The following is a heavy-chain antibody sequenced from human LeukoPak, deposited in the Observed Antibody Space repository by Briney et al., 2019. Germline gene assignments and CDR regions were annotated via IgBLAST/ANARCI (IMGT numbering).Heavy chain of an antibody. CDR2: IYTSGST. CDR1: GGSISSYY. J-gene: IGHJ6*02. CDR3: ARSSPAATSTYYYYYYGMDV. Sequence: SETLSLTCTVSGGSISSYYWSWIRQPAGKGPEWIGRIYTSGSTNYNPSLKSRVTMSVDTSKNQFSLKLSSVTAADTAVYYCARSSPAATSTYYYYYYGMDVWGQGTMVTVSS. D-gene: IGHD2-2*01. V-gene: IGHV4-4*07.